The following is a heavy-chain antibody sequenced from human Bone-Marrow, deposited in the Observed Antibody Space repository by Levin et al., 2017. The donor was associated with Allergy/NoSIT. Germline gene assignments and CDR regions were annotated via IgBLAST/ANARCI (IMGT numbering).Heavy chain of an antibody. CDR3: ATPNYYDSSGYFFDY. J-gene: IGHJ4*02. CDR2: IIPIVGIP. V-gene: IGHV1-69*04. Sequence: SVKVSCKASGGTFSDYAFSWVRQAPGQGLEWVRRIIPIVGIPQYAQKFQGRVTISADKSTSTAYMELSSLRPEDTAVYYCATPNYYDSSGYFFDYWGQGSLITVSS. CDR1: GGTFSDYA. D-gene: IGHD3-22*01.